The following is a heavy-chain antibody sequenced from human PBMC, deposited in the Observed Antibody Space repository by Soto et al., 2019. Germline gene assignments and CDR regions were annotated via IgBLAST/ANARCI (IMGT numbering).Heavy chain of an antibody. J-gene: IGHJ4*02. V-gene: IGHV4-61*01. CDR3: ARGYYGSGSGGYYFVY. Sequence: QVQLQESGPGLVKPSETLSLICTVSGGSVSSGSHYWSWIRQPPGKGLEWIGYIHYSGSTNYNPSLKSRVIISVDTSKNQFSLKLSSVTAADTAMYYCARGYYGSGSGGYYFVYWGQGTLVTVSS. D-gene: IGHD3-10*01. CDR2: IHYSGST. CDR1: GGSVSSGSHY.